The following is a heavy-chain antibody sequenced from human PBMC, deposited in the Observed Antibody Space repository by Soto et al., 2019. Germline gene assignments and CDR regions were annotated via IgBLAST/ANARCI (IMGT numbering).Heavy chain of an antibody. D-gene: IGHD4-17*01. CDR3: AKDLNGDYIGAFDD. J-gene: IGHJ4*02. CDR1: GFDFSNYA. Sequence: EVQLLESGGDLVQPGGSLRLSCVASGFDFSNYAVTWVRQAQGKGLEWVSSISRSSSVIYYADSVKGRFIISRDNSKNTLYLQMNSLRAEDTARYYCAKDLNGDYIGAFDDWGQGTLVTVSS. V-gene: IGHV3-23*01. CDR2: ISRSSSVI.